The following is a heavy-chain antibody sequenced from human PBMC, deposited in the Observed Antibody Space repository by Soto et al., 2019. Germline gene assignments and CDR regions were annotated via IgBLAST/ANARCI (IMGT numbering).Heavy chain of an antibody. J-gene: IGHJ4*02. D-gene: IGHD3-22*01. V-gene: IGHV3-23*01. CDR2: ISGNGGST. CDR1: GFTFSSYA. CDR3: AQSRGHYYDRTAN. Sequence: GGSLRLSCAASGFTFSSYAMSWIRQAPGKGLEWVATISGNGGSTYYADSVKGRFTISRDNSKNTLYLQMNSLRAEDTAVSYCAQSRGHYYDRTANWGQGTLVTVSS.